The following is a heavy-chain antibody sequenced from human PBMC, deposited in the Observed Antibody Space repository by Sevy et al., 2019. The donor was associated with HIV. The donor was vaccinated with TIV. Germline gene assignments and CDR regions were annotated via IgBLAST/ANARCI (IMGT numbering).Heavy chain of an antibody. J-gene: IGHJ6*02. CDR3: TRGSGIDYYEKGMDL. Sequence: GGSLRLSCAASGFTFSSYAMSWVRQAPGKGLEWVAYISKSSSYIYYADSVKGRFTISRDNAKNSLFLQMNSLGAEDTAIYYCTRGSGIDYYEKGMDLWGQGTTVTVSS. CDR1: GFTFSSYA. D-gene: IGHD3-10*01. V-gene: IGHV3-21*04. CDR2: ISKSSSYI.